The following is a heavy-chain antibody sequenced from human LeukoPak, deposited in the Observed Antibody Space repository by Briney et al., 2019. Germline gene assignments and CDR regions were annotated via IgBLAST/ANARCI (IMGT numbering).Heavy chain of an antibody. CDR2: IYYSGST. V-gene: IGHV4-39*01. J-gene: IGHJ5*02. D-gene: IGHD2-15*01. CDR3: ARPRLYCSGGSCYSGNWFDP. CDR1: GCSISSSSYY. Sequence: SGTLSLTCTVSGCSISSSSYYWCWIRQPPGKGLEWIGSIYYSGSTYYNPSIKSRVTISVDTSKNQFSLKLSSVTAADTAVYYCARPRLYCSGGSCYSGNWFDPWGQGTLVTVSS.